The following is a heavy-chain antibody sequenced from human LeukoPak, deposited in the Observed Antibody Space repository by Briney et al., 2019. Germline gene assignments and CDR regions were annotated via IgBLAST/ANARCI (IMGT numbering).Heavy chain of an antibody. J-gene: IGHJ5*02. Sequence: ASVKVSCKASGYAFASHYMHWVRQAPGQVLEWIGRIIPILGIANYAQKFQGRVTITADKSTSTAYMELSSLRSEDTAVYYCARDPGPWGQGTLVTVSS. V-gene: IGHV1-69*04. CDR1: GYAFASHY. CDR2: IIPILGIA. CDR3: ARDPGP.